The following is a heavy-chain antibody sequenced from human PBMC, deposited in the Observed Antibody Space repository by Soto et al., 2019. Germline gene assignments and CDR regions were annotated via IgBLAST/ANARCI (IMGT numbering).Heavy chain of an antibody. CDR3: ARVRLRFLERGWFDP. V-gene: IGHV4-39*01. J-gene: IGHJ5*02. CDR1: GGSISSSSYY. Sequence: QLQLQESGPGLVKPSETLSLTCTVSGGSISSSSYYWGWIRQPPGKGLEWIGSIYYSGSTYYNPSLKSRVTISVDTSKNQFSLKLSAVTAADTAVYYCARVRLRFLERGWFDPWGQGTLVTVSS. D-gene: IGHD3-3*01. CDR2: IYYSGST.